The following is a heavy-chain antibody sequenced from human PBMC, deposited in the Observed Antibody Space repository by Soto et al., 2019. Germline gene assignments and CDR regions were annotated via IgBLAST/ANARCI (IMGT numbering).Heavy chain of an antibody. Sequence: ASVKVSFKASGYTFTRYGISWVRQAPGQGLEWMGWISAYNGNTNYVQKLQGRVTMTTDTSTSTAYMELRSLRSDDTAVYYCARESDDTSGYYHFDYWGQGTLVTVSS. CDR2: ISAYNGNT. D-gene: IGHD3-22*01. V-gene: IGHV1-18*04. CDR1: GYTFTRYG. J-gene: IGHJ4*02. CDR3: ARESDDTSGYYHFDY.